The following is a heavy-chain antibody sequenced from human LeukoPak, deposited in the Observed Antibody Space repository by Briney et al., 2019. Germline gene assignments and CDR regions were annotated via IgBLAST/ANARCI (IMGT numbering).Heavy chain of an antibody. V-gene: IGHV3-21*01. CDR3: ARDRLTGASRLWVVQ. J-gene: IGHJ4*02. CDR1: GFTYSRHS. D-gene: IGHD2-15*01. CDR2: MSSGSRYI. Sequence: GGSLTLSCAASGFTYSRHSMTWARQAPGKGLEWVSSMSSGSRYIYYADSVRGRFTISRDNAKNSLYLLMNSLTAEDTAVYYCARDRLTGASRLWVVQWGQGTLDTVSS.